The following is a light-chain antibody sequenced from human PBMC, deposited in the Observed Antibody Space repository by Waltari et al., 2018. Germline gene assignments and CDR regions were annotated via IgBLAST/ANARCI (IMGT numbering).Light chain of an antibody. Sequence: DIVLTQSPATLSLSPGERATLSCRASKSVGTSLAWYQQKPGQAPRLLIYDASNRATGIPAMFSGVGSGTDFTVTISSLEPEDFAVYYCQQRSNWPELTFGGGTKVQIK. V-gene: IGKV3-11*01. CDR1: KSVGTS. CDR3: QQRSNWPELT. CDR2: DAS. J-gene: IGKJ4*01.